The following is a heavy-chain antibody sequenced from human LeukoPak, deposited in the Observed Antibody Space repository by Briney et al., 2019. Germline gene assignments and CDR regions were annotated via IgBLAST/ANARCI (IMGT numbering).Heavy chain of an antibody. CDR3: ARGLTAAGLDY. Sequence: ASVKVSCNASGYTFSSYDINWVRQATGQGLEWMGWMNPSSGNTGYAQKFQDRVTMTRDTSISTAYMELSRLRSDDTAVYTCARGLTAAGLDYWGQGTLVTVSS. CDR2: MNPSSGNT. D-gene: IGHD6-13*01. V-gene: IGHV1-8*01. J-gene: IGHJ4*02. CDR1: GYTFSSYD.